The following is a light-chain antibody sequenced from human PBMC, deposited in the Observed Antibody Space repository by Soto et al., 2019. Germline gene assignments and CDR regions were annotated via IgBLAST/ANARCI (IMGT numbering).Light chain of an antibody. J-gene: IGKJ2*01. Sequence: EIVLTQSPATLSLSPGERATLSCRASPSVSSYLAWYQQKPGQAPRLLIYDASNRATGIPARFSGSGSGTDFTLTISSLEPEDFAAYFCQQRSNWHPLYTFGQGTKLEIK. CDR2: DAS. V-gene: IGKV3-11*01. CDR3: QQRSNWHPLYT. CDR1: PSVSSY.